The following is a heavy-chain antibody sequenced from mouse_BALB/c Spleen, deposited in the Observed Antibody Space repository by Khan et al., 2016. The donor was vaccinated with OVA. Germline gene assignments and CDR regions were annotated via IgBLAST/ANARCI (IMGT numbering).Heavy chain of an antibody. D-gene: IGHD2-1*01. CDR2: IDPANGNT. CDR1: GFNIKDTY. Sequence: VQLKQSGAELVKPGASVKLSCTASGFNIKDTYMHWVKQRPEQGLEWIGRIDPANGNTKYDPKFQGKATITADTSSNTAYLKLSSLTSEDTAVYYCASEGNYYAPFAYWSQGTLVTVSA. V-gene: IGHV14-3*02. J-gene: IGHJ3*01. CDR3: ASEGNYYAPFAY.